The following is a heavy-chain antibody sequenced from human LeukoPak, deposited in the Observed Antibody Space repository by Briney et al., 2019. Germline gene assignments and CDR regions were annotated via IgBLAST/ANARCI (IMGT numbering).Heavy chain of an antibody. D-gene: IGHD3-22*01. Sequence: ASVKVSCKASGYTFTSYGISWVRQAPGQGLEWMGWISAYNGNTNYAQKLQGRVTMTTDTSTSTAYVELRSLRSDDTAVYYCARPSNYYDSSGAIDYWGQGTLVTVSS. CDR2: ISAYNGNT. J-gene: IGHJ4*02. V-gene: IGHV1-18*01. CDR3: ARPSNYYDSSGAIDY. CDR1: GYTFTSYG.